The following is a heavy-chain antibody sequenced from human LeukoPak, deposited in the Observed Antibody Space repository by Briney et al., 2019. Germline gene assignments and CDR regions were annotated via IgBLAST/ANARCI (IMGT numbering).Heavy chain of an antibody. CDR1: GFTFSRHG. J-gene: IGHJ4*02. Sequence: KPGGTLRLSCAASGFTFSRHGMNWVRQAPGKGLEWVSGISPNGVITYYADSVKGRFTISRDNSKGTVYLQLNSLRPEDTAVYYCAKDIGSSTPRDYWGQGTLVTVSS. CDR2: ISPNGVIT. V-gene: IGHV3-23*01. CDR3: AKDIGSSTPRDY. D-gene: IGHD6-13*01.